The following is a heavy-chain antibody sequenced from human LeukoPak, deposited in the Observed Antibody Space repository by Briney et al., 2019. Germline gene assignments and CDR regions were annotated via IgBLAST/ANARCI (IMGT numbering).Heavy chain of an antibody. CDR3: TTVEDLWSPTGAYDI. Sequence: PGGSLRLSCAASGFTFNNAWMTWVRQAPGKGLEWVGRIKSKTDGGTTDYAAPVKGRFTMSRDDSKRTLYLQMNSLKTEDTGMYYCTTVEDLWSPTGAYDIWGQGTMVTVSS. CDR1: GFTFNNAW. J-gene: IGHJ3*02. CDR2: IKSKTDGGTT. D-gene: IGHD2-8*02. V-gene: IGHV3-15*01.